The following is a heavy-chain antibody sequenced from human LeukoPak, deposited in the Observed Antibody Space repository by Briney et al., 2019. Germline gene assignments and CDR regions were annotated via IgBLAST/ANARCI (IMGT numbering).Heavy chain of an antibody. J-gene: IGHJ4*02. CDR2: ISSSGSTI. CDR1: GFTFSSYE. CDR3: AKGRGFRVWDPWDN. V-gene: IGHV3-48*03. D-gene: IGHD3-16*01. Sequence: GGSLRLSCAASGFTFSSYEMNWVRQAPGKGLEWVSYISSSGSTIYYADSVKGRFTISRDNSKNTLFLEMNSLRVEDTAVYYCAKGRGFRVWDPWDNWGQGTLITVSS.